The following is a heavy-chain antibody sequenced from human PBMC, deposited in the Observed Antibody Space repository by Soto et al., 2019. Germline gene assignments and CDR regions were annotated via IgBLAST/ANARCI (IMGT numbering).Heavy chain of an antibody. D-gene: IGHD1-7*01. CDR1: GFTFSSYW. CDR3: ARDITGTAPNDAFDI. V-gene: IGHV3-7*01. Sequence: GGSLRLSCAASGFTFSSYWMSWVRQAPGKGLEWVANIKQDGSEKYYVDSVKGRFTISRDNAKNSLYLQMNSLRAEDTAVYYCARDITGTAPNDAFDIWGQGTMVTVS. J-gene: IGHJ3*02. CDR2: IKQDGSEK.